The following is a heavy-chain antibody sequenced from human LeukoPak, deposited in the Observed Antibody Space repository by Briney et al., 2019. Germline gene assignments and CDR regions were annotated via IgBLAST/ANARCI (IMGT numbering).Heavy chain of an antibody. J-gene: IGHJ4*02. CDR2: IYPSGTTV. Sequence: GGSLRLSCAASGFTFNTYCMHWVRQAPGRGLEWVSSIYPSGTTVYYSDSVKGRLIISRDNTRDSLFLQMNSLRAEDTAVYYCANGEWSSGSNFDYWGQGTLVTVSS. D-gene: IGHD6-19*01. CDR1: GFTFNTYC. V-gene: IGHV3-48*04. CDR3: ANGEWSSGSNFDY.